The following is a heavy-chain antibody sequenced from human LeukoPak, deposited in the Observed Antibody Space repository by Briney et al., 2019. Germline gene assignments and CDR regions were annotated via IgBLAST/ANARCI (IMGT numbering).Heavy chain of an antibody. CDR3: ARDRYYYDSSGYYSAGAYYYYGMDV. Sequence: PGGSLRLSCAASGFTFSSYWMSWVRQAPGKGLEWVANIKQDGSEKYYVDSVKGRFTISRDNAKNSLYLQMNSLRAEDTAVYYCARDRYYYDSSGYYSAGAYYYYGMDVWGQGTTVTVSS. J-gene: IGHJ6*02. D-gene: IGHD3-22*01. CDR2: IKQDGSEK. V-gene: IGHV3-7*03. CDR1: GFTFSSYW.